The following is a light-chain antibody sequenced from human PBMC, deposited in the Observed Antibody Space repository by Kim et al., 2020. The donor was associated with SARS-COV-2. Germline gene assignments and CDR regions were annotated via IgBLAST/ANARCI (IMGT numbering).Light chain of an antibody. CDR2: GKN. J-gene: IGLJ3*02. V-gene: IGLV3-19*01. CDR3: NSRDSSGNQV. Sequence: VALGQTVRITCQVDSLRTYYASWYQQKPGPAPVLVIYGKNNRPSGIPDRFSGSSSGNTASLTITGAQAEDEADYYCNSRDSSGNQVFGGGTQLTVL. CDR1: SLRTYY.